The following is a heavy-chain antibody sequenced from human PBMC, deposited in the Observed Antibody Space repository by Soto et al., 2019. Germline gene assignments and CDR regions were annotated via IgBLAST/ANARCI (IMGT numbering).Heavy chain of an antibody. V-gene: IGHV3-15*01. D-gene: IGHD4-17*01. CDR3: TTDRPTVTTSQGIFDY. Sequence: EVQLVESGGGLVKPGGSLRLSCAASGFTFSNAWMSWVRQAPGKGLEWVGRIKSKTDGGTTDYAAPVKGRFTISRDDSKTTRYLKMNSLKTEDTALYYCTTDRPTVTTSQGIFDYWGQGTLVTVSS. J-gene: IGHJ4*02. CDR1: GFTFSNAW. CDR2: IKSKTDGGTT.